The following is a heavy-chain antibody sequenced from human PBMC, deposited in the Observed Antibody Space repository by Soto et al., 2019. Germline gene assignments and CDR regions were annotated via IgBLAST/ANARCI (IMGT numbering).Heavy chain of an antibody. CDR3: AREAGGSGETDYVVYFYYMDV. CDR2: IHYTGKT. V-gene: IGHV4-31*03. Sequence: SETLSLTCTVSGGSISSGGHYWNWIRQHPGKGLEWIGYIHYTGKTYYNPPLKSRLLISVDTSKNQFSLRLSSVTAADTAVYYCAREAGGSGETDYVVYFYYMDVWAKATTVTLYS. CDR1: GGSISSGGHY. J-gene: IGHJ6*03. D-gene: IGHD3-3*01.